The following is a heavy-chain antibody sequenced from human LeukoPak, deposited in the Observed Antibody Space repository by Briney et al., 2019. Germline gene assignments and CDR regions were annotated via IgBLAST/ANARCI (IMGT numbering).Heavy chain of an antibody. Sequence: ASVKVSCKPSLYTFSAYYIHWVRQAPGQGLEWMGWINPNSGGTNYAQEFQGRVTMTRDTSISTAYMELSRLRSDDTAVYYCARGVDGSSEYFQHWGQGTLVTVSS. CDR1: LYTFSAYY. D-gene: IGHD5-12*01. CDR2: INPNSGGT. CDR3: ARGVDGSSEYFQH. J-gene: IGHJ1*01. V-gene: IGHV1-2*02.